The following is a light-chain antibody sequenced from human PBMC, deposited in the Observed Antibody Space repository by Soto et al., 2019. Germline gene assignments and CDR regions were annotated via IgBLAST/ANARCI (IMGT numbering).Light chain of an antibody. Sequence: DIVMTQSPATLSVAPEERVTFSCRASQGVSRKLAWYQQKPGQAPRLLIHGATTRATGIPARFSGSGSGTEFTLTISSLQSEDFAVYYCQQYGSSPGTFGQGTRLEIK. CDR2: GAT. CDR3: QQYGSSPGT. CDR1: QGVSRK. J-gene: IGKJ5*01. V-gene: IGKV3-15*01.